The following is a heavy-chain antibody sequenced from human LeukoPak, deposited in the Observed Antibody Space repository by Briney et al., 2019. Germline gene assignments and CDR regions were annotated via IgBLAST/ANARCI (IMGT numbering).Heavy chain of an antibody. V-gene: IGHV3-30-3*01. Sequence: GGSLRLSCAASGFTFSSYAMHWVRQAPGKGLEWVAVISYDGSNKYYADSVKGRFTISRDNSKNTLYLQMNSLRAEDTAVYHCARVRPNKYCSGGSCYQTGGMDVWGQGTTVTVSS. CDR3: ARVRPNKYCSGGSCYQTGGMDV. J-gene: IGHJ6*02. CDR2: ISYDGSNK. D-gene: IGHD2-15*01. CDR1: GFTFSSYA.